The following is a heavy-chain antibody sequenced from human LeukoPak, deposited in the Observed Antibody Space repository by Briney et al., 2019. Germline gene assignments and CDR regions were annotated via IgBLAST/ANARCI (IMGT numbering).Heavy chain of an antibody. Sequence: SETLSLTCAVYGGSFSGYYWSWIRQPPGKGLEWIGEINHSGSTNYHPSLKSRVTISVDTSKNQFSLKLSSVTAADTAVYYCARPPITADAFDIWGQGTMVTVSS. D-gene: IGHD5-24*01. J-gene: IGHJ3*02. CDR1: GGSFSGYY. CDR3: ARPPITADAFDI. CDR2: INHSGST. V-gene: IGHV4-34*01.